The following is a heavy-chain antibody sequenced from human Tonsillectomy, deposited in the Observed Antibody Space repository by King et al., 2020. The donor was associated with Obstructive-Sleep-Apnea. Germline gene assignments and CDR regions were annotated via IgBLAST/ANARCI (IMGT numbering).Heavy chain of an antibody. Sequence: VQLVQSGGGVVQHGRSLRLSCAASGFTFSSYGMHWVRQAPGKALEWVAVMAYDGSNNYYADSVMGRVTISRENFKNTLYLQMNSLGAEDTAVYYCAKDSSGFFYYGMDVWGQGTTVTVSS. J-gene: IGHJ6*02. CDR2: MAYDGSNN. CDR1: GFTFSSYG. D-gene: IGHD6-19*01. V-gene: IGHV3-30*18. CDR3: AKDSSGFFYYGMDV.